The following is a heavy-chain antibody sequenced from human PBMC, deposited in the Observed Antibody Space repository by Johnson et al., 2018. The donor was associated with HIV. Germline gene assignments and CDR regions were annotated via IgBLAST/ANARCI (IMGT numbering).Heavy chain of an antibody. D-gene: IGHD5-24*01. CDR1: TFTFNTYT. J-gene: IGHJ3*02. V-gene: IGHV3-66*01. Sequence: VQLVESGGGLIQPGGSLRLSCAASTFTFNTYTMNWVRQAPGMGLEWVSVLFSGGTTYYADSVKGRFTISRDNSKNTLYLQMNSLRAEDTAVYYCARACRDGYTCDAFDIWGQGTMVTVSS. CDR3: ARACRDGYTCDAFDI. CDR2: LFSGGTT.